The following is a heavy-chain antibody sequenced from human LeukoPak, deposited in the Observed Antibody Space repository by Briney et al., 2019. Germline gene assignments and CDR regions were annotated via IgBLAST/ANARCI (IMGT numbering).Heavy chain of an antibody. J-gene: IGHJ4*02. Sequence: KPSETLSLTCAVSDYSISSGYYWGWIRQPPGKGLEWIGSIYHSGTTYCNPSLKSRVTISVDTSKNQFSLKLSSVTAADTVVYYCARHPTSGSYSWGQGTLVTVSS. V-gene: IGHV4-38-2*01. D-gene: IGHD1-26*01. CDR1: DYSISSGYY. CDR3: ARHPTSGSYS. CDR2: IYHSGTT.